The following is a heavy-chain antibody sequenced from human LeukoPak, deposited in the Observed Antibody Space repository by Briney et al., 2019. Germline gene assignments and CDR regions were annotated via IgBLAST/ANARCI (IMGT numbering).Heavy chain of an antibody. V-gene: IGHV5-51*01. Sequence: GESLKISCKGSGYSFISSWIAWVRQMPGSGLEWMGIIYPSDSDTRYSPSFQGQVTISADKSISTAYLQWSSLKASDTAMYYCARSLGGYCSGGSCSDAFDIWGQGTMVTVSS. CDR2: IYPSDSDT. D-gene: IGHD2-15*01. CDR1: GYSFISSW. J-gene: IGHJ3*02. CDR3: ARSLGGYCSGGSCSDAFDI.